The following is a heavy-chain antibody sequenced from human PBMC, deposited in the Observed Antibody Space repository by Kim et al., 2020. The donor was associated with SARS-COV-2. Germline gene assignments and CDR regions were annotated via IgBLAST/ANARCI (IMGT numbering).Heavy chain of an antibody. Sequence: SETLSLTCAVYGGSFSGYYWSWIRQPPGKGLEWIGEINHSGSTNYNPSLKSRVTISVDTSKNQFSLKLSSVTAADTAVYYCARGGDCSGGSCYHYGMDVWGQGTTVTVS. CDR2: INHSGST. J-gene: IGHJ6*02. CDR1: GGSFSGYY. D-gene: IGHD2-15*01. CDR3: ARGGDCSGGSCYHYGMDV. V-gene: IGHV4-34*01.